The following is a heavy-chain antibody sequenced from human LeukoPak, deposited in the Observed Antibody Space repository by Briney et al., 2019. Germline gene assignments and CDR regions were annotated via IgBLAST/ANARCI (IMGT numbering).Heavy chain of an antibody. CDR2: INSDGSST. CDR1: GFTFSSYW. J-gene: IGHJ4*02. V-gene: IGHV3-74*01. Sequence: GGSLRLSCAASGFTFSSYWMHWVRQAPGKGLVWVSRINSDGSSTSYADSVKGRFTISRDNAKNTLYLQMNSLRAEDTAVYYCAREEEEYCSSTSCYPAGRFDYWGQGTLVTVSS. D-gene: IGHD2-2*01. CDR3: AREEEEYCSSTSCYPAGRFDY.